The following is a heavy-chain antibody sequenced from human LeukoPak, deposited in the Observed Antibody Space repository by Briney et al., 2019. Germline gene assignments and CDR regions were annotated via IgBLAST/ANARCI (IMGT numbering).Heavy chain of an antibody. D-gene: IGHD3-3*01. CDR1: GFTFSTYW. V-gene: IGHV3-74*01. J-gene: IGHJ6*03. CDR2: INSDGSST. CDR3: ARDQGPGVVGYMDV. Sequence: GGSLRLSCAASGFTFSTYWMHWVRQAPGKGLVCVSRINSDGSSTNYADSVKGRFTISRDNSKNTLYLQMNSLRAEDTAVYYCARDQGPGVVGYMDVWGKGTTVTVSS.